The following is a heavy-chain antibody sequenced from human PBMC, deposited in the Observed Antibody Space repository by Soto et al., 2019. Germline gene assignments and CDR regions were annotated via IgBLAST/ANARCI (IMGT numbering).Heavy chain of an antibody. Sequence: EVQLEESGGGLVQPGGSLRLSCAASGFTLSSYWMHWVRQAPGKGLVWVSRSNPDGITTSHADSVEGRFTISRDNAKNTLYLEMNDLRVEDTAVYYCARVMSGGYDFNFWGQGTLVTVSS. V-gene: IGHV3-74*01. CDR2: SNPDGITT. CDR3: ARVMSGGYDFNF. D-gene: IGHD5-12*01. J-gene: IGHJ4*02. CDR1: GFTLSSYW.